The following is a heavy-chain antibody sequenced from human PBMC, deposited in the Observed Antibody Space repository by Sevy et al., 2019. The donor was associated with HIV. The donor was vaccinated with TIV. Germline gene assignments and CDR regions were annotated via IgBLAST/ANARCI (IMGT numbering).Heavy chain of an antibody. V-gene: IGHV3-15*01. CDR2: FKSKTDGGTT. CDR1: GFTFSNVW. CDR3: TTGGSLFQH. Sequence: GGSLRLACAASGFTFSNVWMSWVRRAPGKGLEWVAHFKSKTDGGTTDYAAPVRGRFTISRDDSKKTLYLQMNSLKTEDTAVYYCTTGGSLFQHWVQGTLVTVSS. J-gene: IGHJ1*01. D-gene: IGHD3-16*01.